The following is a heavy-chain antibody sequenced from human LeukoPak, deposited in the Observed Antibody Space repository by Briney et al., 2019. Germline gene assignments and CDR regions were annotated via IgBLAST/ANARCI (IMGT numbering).Heavy chain of an antibody. D-gene: IGHD6-19*01. J-gene: IGHJ4*02. CDR2: MSGSGDTT. V-gene: IGHV3-23*01. CDR3: AKLAGISGWYVYYFDY. CDR1: GFTFGTHA. Sequence: GGSLRLSCAASGFTFGTHAMTWVRQAPGKGLEWISGMSGSGDTTYYADSVKGRFTISRDNSKNTLFLQMNSLRAEDTAVYYCAKLAGISGWYVYYFDYWGQGTLVTVS.